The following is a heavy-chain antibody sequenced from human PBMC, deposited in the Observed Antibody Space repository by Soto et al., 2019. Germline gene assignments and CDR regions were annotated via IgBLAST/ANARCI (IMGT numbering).Heavy chain of an antibody. CDR2: ISSSSSYI. V-gene: IGHV3-21*01. CDR1: GFTFSSYS. D-gene: IGHD2-15*01. J-gene: IGHJ3*02. Sequence: PGGSLRLSCAASGFTFSSYSMNWVRQDPGKGLEWVSSISSSSSYIYYADSVKGRFTISRDNAKNSLYLQMNSLRAEDTAVYYCARDGNIVVVVAATPENAFDIWGQGTMVTVSS. CDR3: ARDGNIVVVVAATPENAFDI.